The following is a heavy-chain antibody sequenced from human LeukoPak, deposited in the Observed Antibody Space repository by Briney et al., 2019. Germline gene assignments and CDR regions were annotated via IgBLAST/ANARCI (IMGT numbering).Heavy chain of an antibody. Sequence: LSLTCAVSGGSVSSGSYYWSWIRQPPGKGLEWVSGISWNGGSIAYADSVQGRFTISRDNAKNSLYLQMNSLRAEDTAFYYCAKDSRLIAAAGTSFDYWGQGTLVTVSS. CDR3: AKDSRLIAAAGTSFDY. CDR1: GGSVSSGSYY. D-gene: IGHD6-13*01. V-gene: IGHV3-9*01. J-gene: IGHJ4*02. CDR2: ISWNGGSI.